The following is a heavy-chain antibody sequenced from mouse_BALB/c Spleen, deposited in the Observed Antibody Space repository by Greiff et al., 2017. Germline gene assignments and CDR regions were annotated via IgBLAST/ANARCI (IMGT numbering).Heavy chain of an antibody. V-gene: IGHV14-3*02. Sequence: VQLKQSGAELVKPGASVKLSCTASGFNIKDTYMHWVKQRPEQGLEWIGRIDPANGNTKYDPKFQGKATITADTSSNTAYLQLSSLTSEDTAVYYCAPVITTATSYAMDYWGQGTSVTVSS. J-gene: IGHJ4*01. CDR3: APVITTATSYAMDY. CDR2: IDPANGNT. CDR1: GFNIKDTY. D-gene: IGHD1-2*01.